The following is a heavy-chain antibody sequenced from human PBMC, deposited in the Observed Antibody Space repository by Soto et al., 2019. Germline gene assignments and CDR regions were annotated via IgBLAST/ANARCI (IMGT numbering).Heavy chain of an antibody. Sequence: PSETLSLTCAVYGGSFSGYYWTWIRQPPGTGLEWIGEINHSGSTNYNPSLKSRVTISVDTSKNQSSLKLTSVTAADTAVYSCARHPGYCSGSNCYGYYTMDVWGQGTTVTVSS. CDR2: INHSGST. J-gene: IGHJ6*02. D-gene: IGHD2-2*01. V-gene: IGHV4-34*01. CDR1: GGSFSGYY. CDR3: ARHPGYCSGSNCYGYYTMDV.